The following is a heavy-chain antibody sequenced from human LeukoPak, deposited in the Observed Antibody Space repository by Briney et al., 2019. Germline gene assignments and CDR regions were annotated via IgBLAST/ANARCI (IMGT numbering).Heavy chain of an antibody. CDR2: ISSGSSTI. J-gene: IGHJ3*02. D-gene: IGHD1-20*01. V-gene: IGHV3-48*01. Sequence: PGGSLRLSCAASGFTFSSYSMTWVRQAPGKGLEWVSYISSGSSTIYYADSVKGRFTISRDNAKNSLYLQMNSLRAEDTAVYYCARGRSITGTKRSRAFDIWGQGTMVTVSS. CDR1: GFTFSSYS. CDR3: ARGRSITGTKRSRAFDI.